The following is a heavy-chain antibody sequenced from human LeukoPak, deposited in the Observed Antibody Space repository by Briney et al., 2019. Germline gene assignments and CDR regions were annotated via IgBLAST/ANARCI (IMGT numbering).Heavy chain of an antibody. V-gene: IGHV4-39*01. CDR3: ARHSDILTAQEFDY. J-gene: IGHJ4*02. CDR2: IFYSGST. CDR1: GGSISTSNYY. D-gene: IGHD3-9*01. Sequence: PSETLSLTCTVSGGSISTSNYYWGWIRQPPGKGLEWIGNIFYSGSTYYSPSLRSRVTISLDTSRNQFSLKLSSVTAADTAVYYCARHSDILTAQEFDYWGQGTLVTVSS.